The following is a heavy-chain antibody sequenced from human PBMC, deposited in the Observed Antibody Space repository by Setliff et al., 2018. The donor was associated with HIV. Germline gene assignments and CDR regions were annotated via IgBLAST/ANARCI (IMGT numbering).Heavy chain of an antibody. CDR2: IHYTGNT. J-gene: IGHJ4*02. V-gene: IGHV4-39*02. Sequence: PSETLSLTCTVSGGSISSSDYSWDWIRQPPGKGLEWIGTIHYTGNTYHNPSLKSRVTISVEASKNQISLKLTAVTAADSAVYYCAREGDGIDFWGQGTLVTVSS. CDR3: AREGDGIDF. D-gene: IGHD2-21*02. CDR1: GGSISSSDYS.